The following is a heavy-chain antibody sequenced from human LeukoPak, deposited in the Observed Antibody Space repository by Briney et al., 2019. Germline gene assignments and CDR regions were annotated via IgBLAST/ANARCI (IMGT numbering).Heavy chain of an antibody. Sequence: SGALSLACAVSGASIGSSHWWSWVRQPPGKGLEWIGEVYHSGDTNYNPSLRSRVTISADKSNNQFSLRLNSVTAADTAVYYCARDRITMVRGVIPLLQPWGQGTLVTVSS. CDR3: ARDRITMVRGVIPLLQP. J-gene: IGHJ4*02. CDR2: VYHSGDT. D-gene: IGHD3-10*01. V-gene: IGHV4-4*02. CDR1: GASIGSSHW.